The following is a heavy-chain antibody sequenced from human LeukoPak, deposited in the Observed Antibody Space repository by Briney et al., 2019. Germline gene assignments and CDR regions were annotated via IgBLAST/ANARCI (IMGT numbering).Heavy chain of an antibody. V-gene: IGHV3-7*01. D-gene: IGHD6-6*01. CDR1: GFTFSSYW. CDR2: IKQDGSEK. J-gene: IGHJ4*02. Sequence: GGSLRLSCAASGFTFSSYWMSWVRQAPGKGLEWVANIKQDGSEKYYVDSVKGRFTISRDNAKNSLYLQMNSLRAEDTAVYYCARGPYSSSSTFDYWGQGTLVTVSS. CDR3: ARGPYSSSSTFDY.